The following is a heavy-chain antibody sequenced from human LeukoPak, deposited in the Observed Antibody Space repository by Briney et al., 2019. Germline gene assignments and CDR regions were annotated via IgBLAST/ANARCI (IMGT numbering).Heavy chain of an antibody. Sequence: SETLSLTCTVSGGSISSGGHYWSWIRQPAGKGLEYLGRIYSTGSTNYNPSLRSRVTISVDTSKNQFSLKLSSVTAADTAVYYCASLPAEGFGLDNWGQGTLVTVSS. J-gene: IGHJ4*02. CDR2: IYSTGST. V-gene: IGHV4-61*02. CDR3: ASLPAEGFGLDN. CDR1: GGSISSGGHY. D-gene: IGHD3-10*01.